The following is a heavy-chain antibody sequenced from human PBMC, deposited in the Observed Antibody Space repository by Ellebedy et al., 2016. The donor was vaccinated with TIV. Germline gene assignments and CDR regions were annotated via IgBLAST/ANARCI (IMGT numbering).Heavy chain of an antibody. Sequence: GESLKISXAASGFTFSSYWMHWVRQAPGKGLVRVSRLNSDGSTTNYAVSVKGRFTISRDNAQSTLYLQMNSLRAEDTAVYYCARVVVGASTSNWYFDLWGRGTLVTVSS. CDR3: ARVVVGASTSNWYFDL. CDR1: GFTFSSYW. V-gene: IGHV3-74*01. CDR2: LNSDGSTT. J-gene: IGHJ2*01. D-gene: IGHD1-26*01.